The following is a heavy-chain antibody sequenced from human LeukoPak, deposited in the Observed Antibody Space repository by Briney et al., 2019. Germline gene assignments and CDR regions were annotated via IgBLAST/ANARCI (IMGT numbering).Heavy chain of an antibody. CDR2: IKQDGSDQ. Sequence: GGSLRLSCAASGFIFRGYWMTWVRQAPGKGLEWVASIKQDGSDQHYVDAVEGRFTISRDNAKNSLYLQMNNLRADDTAVYYCAKNIAAPGRDSYYLYGMDVWGQGTTVTVSS. D-gene: IGHD6-25*01. J-gene: IGHJ6*02. CDR1: GFIFRGYW. CDR3: AKNIAAPGRDSYYLYGMDV. V-gene: IGHV3-7*01.